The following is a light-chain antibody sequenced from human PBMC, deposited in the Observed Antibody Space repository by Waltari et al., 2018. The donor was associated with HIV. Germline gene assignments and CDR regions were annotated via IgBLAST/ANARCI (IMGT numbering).Light chain of an antibody. CDR3: LLFYSGARV. CDR2: DTS. CDR1: TGAVTSGHY. J-gene: IGLJ3*02. V-gene: IGLV7-46*01. Sequence: QAVVTQEPSLPVSPGGTITRTCGSSTGAVTSGHYPYWFQQKPGQAPRTLVYDTSNTPSCTPARFSGSLLGGKAALTRSGAQPEDEADYYCLLFYSGARVFGGGTKLTVL.